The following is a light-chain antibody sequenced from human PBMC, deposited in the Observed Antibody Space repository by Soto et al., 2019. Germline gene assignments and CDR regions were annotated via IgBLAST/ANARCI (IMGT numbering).Light chain of an antibody. J-gene: IGKJ1*01. CDR1: QTISSW. CDR2: KAS. Sequence: GDRVIITCRASQTISSWLAWYQQKPGKAPNLLIYKASALKSGVPSGFSGSGSGTEFTLTISSLQPDDFATYYCQQYDNDSWTFGQGTKVEIK. CDR3: QQYDNDSWT. V-gene: IGKV1-5*03.